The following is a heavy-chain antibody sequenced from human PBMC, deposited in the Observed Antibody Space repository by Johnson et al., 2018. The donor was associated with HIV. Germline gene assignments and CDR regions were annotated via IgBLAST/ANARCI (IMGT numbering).Heavy chain of an antibody. Sequence: QVQLVESGGGVVQPGRSLRLSCAASGFTFSSYGMHWVRPAPGKGLEWVAVISYDGSNKYYADSVKGRFTISRDNSKNTLYLQMNSLSAEETAVYYCAKHTPWAAACRGAIDSWCVGTMVTVAS. D-gene: IGHD6-13*01. CDR3: AKHTPWAAACRGAIDS. CDR1: GFTFSSYG. J-gene: IGHJ3*02. V-gene: IGHV3-30*18. CDR2: ISYDGSNK.